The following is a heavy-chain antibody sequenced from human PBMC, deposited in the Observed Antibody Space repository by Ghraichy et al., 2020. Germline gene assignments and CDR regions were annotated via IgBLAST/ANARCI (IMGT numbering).Heavy chain of an antibody. J-gene: IGHJ6*02. V-gene: IGHV4-4*02. Sequence: SETLSLTCAVSGGSISSPNWWTWVRHPPGKGLEWIGEIYHSGSTTYNPSLKSRVTISADKSKNQFSLKLRSVTAADTAVYYCARDRFDNGSHYAIDVWGPGTTVTVSS. CDR3: ARDRFDNGSHYAIDV. CDR2: IYHSGST. CDR1: GGSISSPNW. D-gene: IGHD1-26*01.